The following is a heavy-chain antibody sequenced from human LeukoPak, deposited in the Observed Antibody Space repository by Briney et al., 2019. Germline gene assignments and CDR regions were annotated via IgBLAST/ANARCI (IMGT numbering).Heavy chain of an antibody. CDR2: INTNTGNP. J-gene: IGHJ6*02. V-gene: IGHV7-4-1*02. Sequence: ASVKVSCKASGYTFTGYYMHWVRQAPGQGLEWMGWINTNTGNPTYAQGFTGRFVFSLDTSVSTAYLQISSLKAEDTAVYYCASPLQKRGSYQDYYGMDVWGQGTTVTVSS. CDR1: GYTFTGYY. D-gene: IGHD1-26*01. CDR3: ASPLQKRGSYQDYYGMDV.